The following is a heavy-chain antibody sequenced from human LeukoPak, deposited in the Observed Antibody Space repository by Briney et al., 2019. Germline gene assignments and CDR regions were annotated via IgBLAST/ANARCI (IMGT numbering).Heavy chain of an antibody. CDR3: ARTGGKYGSGILFYYYGMDV. V-gene: IGHV1-2*02. D-gene: IGHD3-10*01. CDR2: INPNSGGT. Sequence: ASVKVSCKASGYTFTGYYMHWERQAPGQGLEWMGWINPNSGGTNYAQKFQGRVTMTRDTSVSTAYMELSRLRSDDTAVYYCARTGGKYGSGILFYYYGMDVWGQGTTVTVSS. J-gene: IGHJ6*02. CDR1: GYTFTGYY.